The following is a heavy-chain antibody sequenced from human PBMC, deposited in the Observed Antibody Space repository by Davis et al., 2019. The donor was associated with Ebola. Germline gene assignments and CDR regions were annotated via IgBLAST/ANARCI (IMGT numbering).Heavy chain of an antibody. CDR1: GFTFSSYG. D-gene: IGHD3-3*01. CDR2: ISYDGSNK. V-gene: IGHV3-30*03. CDR3: ARDSHYYDFWSGYLDY. Sequence: GGSLRLSCAASGFTFSSYGMHWVRQAPGKGLEWVAVISYDGSNKYYADSVKGRFTISRDNSKNTLYLQMNSLRAEDTAVYYCARDSHYYDFWSGYLDYWGQGTLVTVSS. J-gene: IGHJ4*02.